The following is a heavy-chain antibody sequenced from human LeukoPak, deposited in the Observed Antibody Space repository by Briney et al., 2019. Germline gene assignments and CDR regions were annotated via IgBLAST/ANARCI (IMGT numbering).Heavy chain of an antibody. CDR2: ISSSGSNI. CDR1: GFTFSSYE. J-gene: IGHJ3*02. V-gene: IGHV3-48*03. Sequence: GGSLRLSCAASGFTFSSYEMNWVRQAPGKGLEWVSYISSSGSNIYYADSAKGRFTISRDNAKNSLYLQMNSLRAEDTAVYYCAAGPTSPPYYYGSGSYYRNDAFDIWGQGTMVTVSS. D-gene: IGHD3-10*01. CDR3: AAGPTSPPYYYGSGSYYRNDAFDI.